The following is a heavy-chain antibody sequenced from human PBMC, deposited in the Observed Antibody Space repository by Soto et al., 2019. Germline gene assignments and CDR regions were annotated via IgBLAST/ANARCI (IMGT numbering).Heavy chain of an antibody. CDR3: ARDPLSSFAMDV. CDR1: GDTFSSYA. J-gene: IGHJ6*02. Sequence: ASVKVSCKASGDTFSSYAVSWVRQAPGKGLEWMGKIIPTFGRTNYAQKFQGRLTISADDSTSTAYMELSSLVSEDTAVYYCARDPLSSFAMDVWGQGTTVTVSS. V-gene: IGHV1-69*13. CDR2: IIPTFGRT. D-gene: IGHD3-10*02.